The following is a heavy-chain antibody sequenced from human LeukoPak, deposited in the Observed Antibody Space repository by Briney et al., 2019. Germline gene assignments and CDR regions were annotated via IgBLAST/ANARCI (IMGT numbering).Heavy chain of an antibody. CDR1: GYTFSNYY. D-gene: IGHD7-27*01. Sequence: GASVKVSCKASGYTFSNYYVHWVRQAPGQGLEWMGVINPSGGSTNYAQKFQGRVTMTRDTSTSTVYMEMSSLRSEDTAVYYCARDGSGAYPEGYWGQGTLVTVSS. V-gene: IGHV1-46*01. J-gene: IGHJ4*02. CDR3: ARDGSGAYPEGY. CDR2: INPSGGST.